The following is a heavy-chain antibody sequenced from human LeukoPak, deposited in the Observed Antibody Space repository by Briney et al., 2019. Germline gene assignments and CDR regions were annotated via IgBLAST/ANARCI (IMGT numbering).Heavy chain of an antibody. V-gene: IGHV1-46*01. CDR2: INPSGGST. CDR1: GYTFTSYY. Sequence: ASVKVSCKASGYTFTSYYMHWVRQAPGQGLEWMGIINPSGGSTSYAQKFQGRVTMTRDTSTSTVYMELSSLRSEDTAVYYCARDNHDRNYDSSGYIDYWGQGTLVTVSS. D-gene: IGHD3-22*01. J-gene: IGHJ4*02. CDR3: ARDNHDRNYDSSGYIDY.